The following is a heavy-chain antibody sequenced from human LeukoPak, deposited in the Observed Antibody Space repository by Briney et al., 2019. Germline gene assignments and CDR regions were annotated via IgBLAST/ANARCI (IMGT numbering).Heavy chain of an antibody. CDR1: GFTFSSYS. J-gene: IGHJ4*02. CDR2: ISSSRSTI. Sequence: SGGSLRLSCAASGFTFSSYSMNWVRQAPGKGVEWVSYISSSRSTIYYADSVKGRFTISRDNAKNSLYLQMNSLRAEDTAVYYCAREYCSSTSCLYDYWGQGTLVTVSS. CDR3: AREYCSSTSCLYDY. D-gene: IGHD2-2*01. V-gene: IGHV3-48*01.